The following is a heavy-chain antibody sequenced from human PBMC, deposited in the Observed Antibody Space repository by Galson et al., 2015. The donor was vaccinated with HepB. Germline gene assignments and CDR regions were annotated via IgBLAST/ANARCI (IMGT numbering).Heavy chain of an antibody. V-gene: IGHV3-73*01. Sequence: SLRLSCAASGFTFSGSDVHWVRQASGKGLEWVGHIRGNPNNYATAYAASVKGRFTISRDDSETTAYLQMSTLRTEDTAVYYCFGEGGYWGQGTLVTVSS. CDR3: FGEGGY. CDR1: GFTFSGSD. CDR2: IRGNPNNYAT. D-gene: IGHD3-3*01. J-gene: IGHJ4*02.